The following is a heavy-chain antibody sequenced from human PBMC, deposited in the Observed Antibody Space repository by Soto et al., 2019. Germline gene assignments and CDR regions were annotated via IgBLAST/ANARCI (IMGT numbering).Heavy chain of an antibody. CDR3: ARGLASGDY. CDR1: GYIFTNFY. V-gene: IGHV1-46*03. J-gene: IGHJ4*02. Sequence: QVQLVQPGAEVKKPGASVKFSCKASGYIFTNFYIHWVRQAPGQGLEWIGIINPNGGSTNYPQNFQGRVTMTRDTSTSTGYMDLSSLRSEDTAVYYCARGLASGDYWGQGTLITVSS. D-gene: IGHD6-6*01. CDR2: INPNGGST.